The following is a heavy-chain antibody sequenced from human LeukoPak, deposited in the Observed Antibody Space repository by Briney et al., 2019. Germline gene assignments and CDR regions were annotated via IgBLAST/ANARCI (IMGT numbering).Heavy chain of an antibody. J-gene: IGHJ4*02. CDR3: ARDTNYLSGGVLGY. V-gene: IGHV3-33*01. D-gene: IGHD5-24*01. CDR1: GFTFSSYG. Sequence: GRSLRLSCAASGFTFSSYGMHWVRQAPGKGLEWVAVIWYDGSNKYYADSVKGRFTISRDNSKNTLYLQMNSLRAEDTAVYYCARDTNYLSGGVLGYWGRGTLVTVSS. CDR2: IWYDGSNK.